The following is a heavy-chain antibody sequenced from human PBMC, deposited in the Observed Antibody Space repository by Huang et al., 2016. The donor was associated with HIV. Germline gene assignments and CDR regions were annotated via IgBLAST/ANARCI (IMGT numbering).Heavy chain of an antibody. D-gene: IGHD3-22*01. CDR2: ITAGSSFM. CDR3: ARLGYHNDGRGFSNAFDI. Sequence: EVQLVESGGGLVKPGGSLRLSCEATGLRFSSYSMNWVRQAPGKGLEWGSSITAGSSFMNYADSLKGRFTVSRDNGKNSLYLQIDNLRAEDTAIYYCARLGYHNDGRGFSNAFDIWGPGTVVTVFS. CDR1: GLRFSSYS. J-gene: IGHJ3*02. V-gene: IGHV3-21*06.